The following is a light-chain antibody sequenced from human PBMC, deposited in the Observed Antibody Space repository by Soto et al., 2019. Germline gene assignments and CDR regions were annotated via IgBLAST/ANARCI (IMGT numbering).Light chain of an antibody. V-gene: IGKV3-15*01. CDR2: GST. J-gene: IGKJ4*01. Sequence: EIVMTQSPATLSVSPGERVTLSCRASQSVSNNFAWYQQKPGQAPRLLIYGSTATATGIPARFSGSGSGTEFTLTISSLQSEDFAVYYCQQHNDWPLTFGGGTKVEIK. CDR3: QQHNDWPLT. CDR1: QSVSNN.